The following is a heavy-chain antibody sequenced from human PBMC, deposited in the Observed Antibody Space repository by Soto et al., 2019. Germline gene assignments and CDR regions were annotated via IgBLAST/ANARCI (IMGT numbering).Heavy chain of an antibody. CDR2: ISYDGSNK. Sequence: GGSLRLSCAASGFTFSSYGMHWVRQAPGKGLEWVAVISYDGSNKYYADSVKGRFTISRDNSKNTLYLQMNSLRAEDTALYYCAKEGVTMVRGAPRGYYAMAVWGQGTTVTVSS. CDR1: GFTFSSYG. D-gene: IGHD3-10*01. J-gene: IGHJ6*02. CDR3: AKEGVTMVRGAPRGYYAMAV. V-gene: IGHV3-30*18.